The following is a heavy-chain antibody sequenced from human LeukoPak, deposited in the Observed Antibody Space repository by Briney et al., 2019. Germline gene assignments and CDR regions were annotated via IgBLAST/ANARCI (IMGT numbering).Heavy chain of an antibody. D-gene: IGHD6-6*01. V-gene: IGHV4-59*01. Sequence: KPSETLSLTCGASGGSFSGYYWHWIRQPPGKGLEWIGNVYYTGRTNYNPSLKSRVTISVDMSNSQNHFSLSLSSVTAADTAVYYCAKGKKYDSSSDFDYWGQGTLVTVSS. J-gene: IGHJ4*02. CDR2: VYYTGRT. CDR1: GGSFSGYY. CDR3: AKGKKYDSSSDFDY.